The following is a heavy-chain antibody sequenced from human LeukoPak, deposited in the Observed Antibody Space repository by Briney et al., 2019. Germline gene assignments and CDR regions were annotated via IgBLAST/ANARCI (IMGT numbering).Heavy chain of an antibody. CDR3: ARAFLPAARYYYYYMDV. D-gene: IGHD2-2*01. CDR1: GGTFSSYA. Sequence: ASVKVSCKASGGTFSSYAISWVRQAPGQGLEWMGRIIPILGIANYAQKFQGRVTITADKSTSTAYMELSSLRSEDTAVYYCARAFLPAARYYYYYMDVWGKGTTVTVSS. V-gene: IGHV1-69*04. J-gene: IGHJ6*03. CDR2: IIPILGIA.